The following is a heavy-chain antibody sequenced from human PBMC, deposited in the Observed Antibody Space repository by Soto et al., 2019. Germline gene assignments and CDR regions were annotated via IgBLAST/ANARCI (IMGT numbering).Heavy chain of an antibody. D-gene: IGHD3-3*01. CDR1: GFIFNNAR. CDR3: ARDLPVLRFLEWLPEEGFDY. J-gene: IGHJ4*02. Sequence: PGGSLRLSCAASGFIFNNARMNWVRQAPGKGLEWVSSISGSGGNTYYTDSVKGRFTISRDNSKNTLYLQMNSLRAEDTAVYYCARDLPVLRFLEWLPEEGFDYWGQGTLVTVSS. CDR2: ISGSGGNT. V-gene: IGHV3-23*01.